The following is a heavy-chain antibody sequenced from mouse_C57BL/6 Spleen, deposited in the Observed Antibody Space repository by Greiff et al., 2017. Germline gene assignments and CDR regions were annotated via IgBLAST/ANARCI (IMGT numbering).Heavy chain of an antibody. CDR2: INPNNGGT. V-gene: IGHV1-18*01. Sequence: VQLQQSGPELVKPGASVKIPCKASGYTFTDYNMDWVKQSHGKSLEWIGDINPNNGGTIYNQKFKGKATLTVDKSSSTAYMELRSLTSEDTAVYYCARVPYDGYYVGYFDYWGQGTTLTVSS. J-gene: IGHJ2*01. D-gene: IGHD2-3*01. CDR1: GYTFTDYN. CDR3: ARVPYDGYYVGYFDY.